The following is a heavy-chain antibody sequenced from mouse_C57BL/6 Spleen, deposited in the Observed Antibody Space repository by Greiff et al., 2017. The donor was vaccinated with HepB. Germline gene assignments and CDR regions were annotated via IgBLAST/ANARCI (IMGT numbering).Heavy chain of an antibody. D-gene: IGHD2-1*01. Sequence: EVQVVESGEGLVKPGGSLKLSCPASGFTFSSYAMSWVRQTPEKRLEWVAYISSGGDYIYYADTVKGRFTISRDNARNTLYLQMSSLKSEDTAMYYCTRGDGNPFDYWGQGTTLTVSS. CDR1: GFTFSSYA. CDR2: ISSGGDYI. V-gene: IGHV5-9-1*02. CDR3: TRGDGNPFDY. J-gene: IGHJ2*01.